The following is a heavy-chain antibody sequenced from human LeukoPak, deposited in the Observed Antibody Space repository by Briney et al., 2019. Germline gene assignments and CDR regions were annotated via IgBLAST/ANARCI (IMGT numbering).Heavy chain of an antibody. Sequence: PGGSRGLSCAAPGFTFSSYSMNWFRKAPGKGLKWVSYIISISSTIYYADSVKGRFTISRDNAKNSLYLQMNSLRDEDTAVYYCARDKAPSITIFGVARDAFDIWGQGTMVTVSS. CDR1: GFTFSSYS. J-gene: IGHJ3*02. CDR2: IISISSTI. CDR3: ARDKAPSITIFGVARDAFDI. V-gene: IGHV3-48*02. D-gene: IGHD3-3*01.